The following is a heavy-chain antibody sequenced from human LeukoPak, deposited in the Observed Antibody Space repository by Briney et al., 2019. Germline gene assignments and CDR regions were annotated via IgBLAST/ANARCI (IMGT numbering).Heavy chain of an antibody. J-gene: IGHJ3*02. Sequence: SETLSLTCTVSGGSISSSSYYWGWIRQPPGKGLEWIGSIYYSGSTYYNPSLKSRVTISVGTSKNQFSLKLSSVTAADTAVYYCARGAGDIVLMVYATAFDIWGQGTMVTVSS. CDR3: ARGAGDIVLMVYATAFDI. V-gene: IGHV4-39*07. D-gene: IGHD2-8*01. CDR1: GGSISSSSYY. CDR2: IYYSGST.